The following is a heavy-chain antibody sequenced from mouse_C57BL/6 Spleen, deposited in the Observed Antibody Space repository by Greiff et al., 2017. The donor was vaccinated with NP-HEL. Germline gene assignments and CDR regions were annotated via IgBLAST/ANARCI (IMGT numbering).Heavy chain of an antibody. CDR2: IHPNSGST. D-gene: IGHD3-2*02. CDR3: ATDSSGYGFAY. V-gene: IGHV1-64*01. J-gene: IGHJ3*01. Sequence: QVQLKQPGAELVPPGASVKLSCKASGSPFPSSWMHWVQPRPGPGLEWIGLIHPNSGSTNYNEKFKSKATLSVDKSSSTAYMQLSSLTSEDSAVYYCATDSSGYGFAYWGPGTLVTVSA. CDR1: GSPFPSSW.